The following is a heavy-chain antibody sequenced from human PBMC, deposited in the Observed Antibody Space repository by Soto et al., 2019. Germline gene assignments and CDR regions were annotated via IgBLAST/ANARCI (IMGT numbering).Heavy chain of an antibody. CDR3: ARSPPRSLYYYGMDV. J-gene: IGHJ6*02. Sequence: PSETLSLTCAIYGGSFSGYYWSWIRQPPGKGLEWIGEINHSGSTNYNPSLKSRVTISVDTSKNQFSLKLSSVTAADTAVYYCARSPPRSLYYYGMDVWGQGTTVTVSS. CDR1: GGSFSGYY. CDR2: INHSGST. V-gene: IGHV4-34*01.